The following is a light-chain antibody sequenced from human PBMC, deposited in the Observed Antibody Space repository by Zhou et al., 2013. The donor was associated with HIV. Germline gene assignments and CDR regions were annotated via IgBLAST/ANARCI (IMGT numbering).Light chain of an antibody. J-gene: IGKJ1*01. CDR3: LQDYNYPRT. CDR2: DAS. Sequence: IHMTQSPSTLSASVGDRVTITCRASQSINTWLAWYQQKPGKAPKLLIYDASNLETGVPSRFSGSGSGTDFTFTISSLQPEDFSTYYCLQDYNYPRTFGQGTKVEIK. V-gene: IGKV1-5*01. CDR1: QSINTW.